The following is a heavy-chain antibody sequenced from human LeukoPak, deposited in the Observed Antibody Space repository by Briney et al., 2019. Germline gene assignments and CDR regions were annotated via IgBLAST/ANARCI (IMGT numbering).Heavy chain of an antibody. CDR3: AKDRGIEYCSGNSCLGPFDC. CDR1: GFTFSDYY. Sequence: GGSLRLSCAASGFTFSDYYMSWIRQAPGKGLEWVSYISSSSSYTNYADSVKGRFTISRDHSKNTLYLQMNSLRAEDTAVYYCAKDRGIEYCSGNSCLGPFDCWGQGTLVTVSS. CDR2: ISSSSSYT. V-gene: IGHV3-11*05. J-gene: IGHJ4*02. D-gene: IGHD2-2*01.